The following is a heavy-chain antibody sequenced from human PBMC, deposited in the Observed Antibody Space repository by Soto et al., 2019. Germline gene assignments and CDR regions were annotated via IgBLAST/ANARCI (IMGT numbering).Heavy chain of an antibody. D-gene: IGHD6-19*01. J-gene: IGHJ3*02. V-gene: IGHV3-53*04. Sequence: EVQLAESGGGLVQPGGSLRLSCAASGFTVSSNYMSWVRQAPGKGLEWVSVIFTGGSTYYADSVKGRFTISRHSSKNTVYLQMNSLRAEDTAVYYCARDRYSSGWLDAFDIWGQGTMVTVSS. CDR1: GFTVSSNY. CDR3: ARDRYSSGWLDAFDI. CDR2: IFTGGST.